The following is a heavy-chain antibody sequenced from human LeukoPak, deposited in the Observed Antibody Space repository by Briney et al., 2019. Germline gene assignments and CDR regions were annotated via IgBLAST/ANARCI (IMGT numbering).Heavy chain of an antibody. D-gene: IGHD6-19*01. J-gene: IGHJ4*02. Sequence: PGGSLRLSCAASRFTFSSYEINWVRQAPGKGREWISYISTSDATMYADSVKGRFTISRDNAKNSLYLQMNSLRAEDTAVYYCARHNGWYDYWGQGTLVTVSS. CDR3: ARHNGWYDY. V-gene: IGHV3-48*03. CDR1: RFTFSSYE. CDR2: ISTSDATM.